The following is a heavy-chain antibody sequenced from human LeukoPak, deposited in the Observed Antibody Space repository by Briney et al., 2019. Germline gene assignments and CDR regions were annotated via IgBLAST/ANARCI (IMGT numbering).Heavy chain of an antibody. J-gene: IGHJ4*02. D-gene: IGHD6-19*01. CDR1: GFTFDDYA. CDR2: ISWNSGSI. Sequence: PGRSLRLSCAASGFTFDDYAMHWVRQAPGKGLEWVSGISWNSGSIGYADSVKGRFTISRDNAKNSLYLQMNSLRAEDTALYYCAKDMLPQLWLDDYWGQGTLVTVSS. CDR3: AKDMLPQLWLDDY. V-gene: IGHV3-9*01.